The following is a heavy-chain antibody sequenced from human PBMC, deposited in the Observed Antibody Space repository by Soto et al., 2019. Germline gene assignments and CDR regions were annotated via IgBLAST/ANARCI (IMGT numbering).Heavy chain of an antibody. Sequence: QVQLVQSGAEVKKPGASVKVSCEASEYTFIGFHLHWVRQAPGQGLEWMGWINPKSGDTKYAQKLPARVTLTRDPSISTGYMELSRLESNDTAVYYCAKGLWTVGHCTGGSCYDGMDVWGQGTTVTVSS. D-gene: IGHD2-15*01. CDR1: EYTFIGFH. CDR3: AKGLWTVGHCTGGSCYDGMDV. V-gene: IGHV1-2*02. J-gene: IGHJ6*02. CDR2: INPKSGDT.